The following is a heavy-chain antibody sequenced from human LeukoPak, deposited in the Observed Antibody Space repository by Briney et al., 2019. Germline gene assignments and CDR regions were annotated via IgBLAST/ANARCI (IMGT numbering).Heavy chain of an antibody. Sequence: SETLSLTCTVSGGSISSYYWSWIRQPPGKGLEWIGYIYYSGSTNYNPSLKSRVTMSVDTSKNQFSLKLSSVTAADTAVYYCARQLGATWYYFDYWGQGTLVTVSS. CDR2: IYYSGST. CDR3: ARQLGATWYYFDY. V-gene: IGHV4-59*08. CDR1: GGSISSYY. D-gene: IGHD1-26*01. J-gene: IGHJ4*02.